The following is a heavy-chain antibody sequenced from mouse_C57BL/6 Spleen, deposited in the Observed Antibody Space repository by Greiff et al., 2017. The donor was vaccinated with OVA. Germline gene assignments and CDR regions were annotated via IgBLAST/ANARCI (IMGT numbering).Heavy chain of an antibody. J-gene: IGHJ2*01. CDR3: APYGKGYFDY. D-gene: IGHD2-1*01. V-gene: IGHV1-26*01. CDR1: GYTFTDYY. Sequence: EVQLQQSGPELVKPGASVKISCKASGYTFTDYYMNWVKQSHGKSLEWIGDINPNNGGTSYNQKFKGKATLTVDKSSSTAYMELRSLTSEDSAVYYCAPYGKGYFDYWGQGTTLTVSS. CDR2: INPNNGGT.